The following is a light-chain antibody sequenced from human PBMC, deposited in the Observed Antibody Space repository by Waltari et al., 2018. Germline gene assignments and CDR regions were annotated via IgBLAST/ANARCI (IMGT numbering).Light chain of an antibody. Sequence: IQMTQSPSSVSASVGDRVTVTCRASQGINSWLAWYQQKPGRAPKLLIYGASSLQSGVPDRFSGSGSGTDFTLTISSLQAEDVAVYYCQQYYATPPWTFGQGTKVEIK. CDR2: GAS. CDR3: QQYYATPPWT. V-gene: IGKV1-12*01. J-gene: IGKJ1*01. CDR1: QGINSW.